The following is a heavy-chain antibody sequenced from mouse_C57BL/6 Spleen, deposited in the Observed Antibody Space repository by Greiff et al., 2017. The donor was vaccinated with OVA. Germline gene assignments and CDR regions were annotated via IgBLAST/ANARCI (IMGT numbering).Heavy chain of an antibody. CDR2: IRNKANGYST. J-gene: IGHJ2*01. CDR3: ASLELGRRYFDY. V-gene: IGHV7-3*01. D-gene: IGHD4-1*01. CDR1: GFTFTDYY. Sequence: EVKLVESGGGLVQPGGSLSLSCAASGFTFTDYYMSWVRQPPGKALEWFGFIRNKANGYSTAYSVSVKGRFTISRDNSHSILYRQMNAMRAEDSAAYYRASLELGRRYFDYWGKGTTLTVSS.